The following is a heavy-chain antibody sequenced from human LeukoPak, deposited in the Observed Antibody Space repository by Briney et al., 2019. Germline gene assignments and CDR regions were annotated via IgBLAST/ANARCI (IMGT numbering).Heavy chain of an antibody. CDR3: AGTYYYDSSGYSTFDY. V-gene: IGHV4-59*08. Sequence: PSETLSLTCTVSGGSISSYYWSWIRQPPGNGLEWIGYIYYSGSTNYNPSLKSRVTISVDTSKNQFSLKLSSVTAADTAVYYCAGTYYYDSSGYSTFDYWGQGTLVTVSS. J-gene: IGHJ4*02. D-gene: IGHD3-22*01. CDR1: GGSISSYY. CDR2: IYYSGST.